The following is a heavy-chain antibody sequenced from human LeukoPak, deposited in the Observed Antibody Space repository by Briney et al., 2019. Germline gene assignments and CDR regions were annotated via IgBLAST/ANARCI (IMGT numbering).Heavy chain of an antibody. V-gene: IGHV3-9*01. CDR1: GFTFDDYA. Sequence: PGGSLRLSCAASGFTFDDYAMHWVRQAPGKGLEWVSGISWNSGSIGYADSVKGRFTISRDNAKNSLYLQMNSLRAEDTALYYCAKAWFGEFPTYYFDYWGQGTLVTVSS. CDR3: AKAWFGEFPTYYFDY. D-gene: IGHD3-10*01. CDR2: ISWNSGSI. J-gene: IGHJ4*02.